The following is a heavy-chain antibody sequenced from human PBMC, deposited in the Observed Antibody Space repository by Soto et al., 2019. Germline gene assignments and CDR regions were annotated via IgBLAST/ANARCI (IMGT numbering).Heavy chain of an antibody. J-gene: IGHJ6*02. Sequence: ECLTLTCSVSGRSISSYYCSWIRQSPGKGQEWIGYMYNTGRTIYNPSLKSRVTISVDTSKNQFALKLNSVTAADTAVYYGSRNIRGYCGAECYPLDGWGQGTTVTVTS. D-gene: IGHD2-21*01. V-gene: IGHV4-59*01. CDR2: MYNTGRT. CDR1: GRSISSYY. CDR3: SRNIRGYCGAECYPLDG.